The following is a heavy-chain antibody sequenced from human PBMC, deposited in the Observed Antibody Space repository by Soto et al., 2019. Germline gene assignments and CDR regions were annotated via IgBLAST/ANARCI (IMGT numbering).Heavy chain of an antibody. CDR3: ARNLGYCTNGVCYDYYYYYMDV. J-gene: IGHJ6*03. CDR2: INHSGST. Sequence: QVQLQQWGAGLLKPSETLSLTCAVYGGSFSGYYWSWIRQPPGKGLEWSGEINHSGSTNYNPSLKSRVTISVDTSKNQSSLKLSSVTAADTAVYYCARNLGYCTNGVCYDYYYYYMDVWGKGTTVTVSS. V-gene: IGHV4-34*01. CDR1: GGSFSGYY. D-gene: IGHD2-8*01.